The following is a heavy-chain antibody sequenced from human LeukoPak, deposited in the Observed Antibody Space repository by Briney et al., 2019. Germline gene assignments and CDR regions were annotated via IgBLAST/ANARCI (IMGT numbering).Heavy chain of an antibody. CDR2: ISRSGDTI. CDR1: GFTFSKYE. CDR3: ARDYASDY. Sequence: PGGPLRLSCAASGFTFSKYEWNWAGQAPGKGLEWVSYISRSGDTIYFADSVKGRFTISRDNAKNSLYLQMSSLRAEDTAVYYCARDYASDYWGQGTLVTVSS. J-gene: IGHJ4*02. V-gene: IGHV3-48*03. D-gene: IGHD3-10*01.